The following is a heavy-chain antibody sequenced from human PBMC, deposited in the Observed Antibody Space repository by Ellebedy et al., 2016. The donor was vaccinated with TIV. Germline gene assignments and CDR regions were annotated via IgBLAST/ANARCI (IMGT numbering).Heavy chain of an antibody. J-gene: IGHJ4*02. V-gene: IGHV3-73*01. D-gene: IGHD2-2*01. Sequence: GESLKISCAASGFTFSGSAMHWVRQASGKGLEWVGRIRSKANSYATAYAASVKGRFTISRDNSKNTLYLQMNSLRAEDTAVYYCATGSQLEFDYWGQGTLVTVSS. CDR2: IRSKANSYAT. CDR3: ATGSQLEFDY. CDR1: GFTFSGSA.